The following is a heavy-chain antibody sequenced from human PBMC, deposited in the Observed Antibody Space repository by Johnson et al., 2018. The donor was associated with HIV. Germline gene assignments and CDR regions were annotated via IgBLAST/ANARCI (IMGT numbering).Heavy chain of an antibody. J-gene: IGHJ3*02. D-gene: IGHD1-26*01. CDR1: GFTFSSYA. CDR2: ISNNGGST. CDR3: AREGLIVGATLGAFDI. V-gene: IGHV3-64*01. Sequence: VQLVESGGGLVQPGGSLRLSCAASGFTFSSYAMHWVRQAPGKGLEYVSAISNNGGSTYYANSVKGRFTISRDNSKNTLYLQMGSLRAEDMAVYYCAREGLIVGATLGAFDIWGQGTMVTVSS.